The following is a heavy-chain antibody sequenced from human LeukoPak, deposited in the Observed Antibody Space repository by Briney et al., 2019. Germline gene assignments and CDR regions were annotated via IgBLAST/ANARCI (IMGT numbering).Heavy chain of an antibody. CDR1: GGSNSSYY. J-gene: IGHJ6*03. D-gene: IGHD2-21*01. CDR3: ARVRAYCGGDCQLLLGYYYMDV. Sequence: SETLSLTCTVSGGSNSSYYWSWIRQPPGKGLEWIGYIYYSGSTNYIPSLKSRVTISVDTSKNQFSLKLSSVTAADTAVYYCARVRAYCGGDCQLLLGYYYMDVWGKGTTVTVSS. CDR2: IYYSGST. V-gene: IGHV4-59*01.